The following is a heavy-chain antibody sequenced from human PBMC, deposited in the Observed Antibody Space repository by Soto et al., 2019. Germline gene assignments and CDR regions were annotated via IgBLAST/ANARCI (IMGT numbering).Heavy chain of an antibody. CDR1: GFTVSSNY. Sequence: GGSLRLSCAASGFTVSSNYMSWVRQAPGKGLEWVSVIYSGGSTYYADSVKGRFTISRDNSKNTLYLQMNSLRAEDTAVYYCVKVVTAQYYFDYWGQGTLVTVSS. D-gene: IGHD2-21*02. CDR2: IYSGGST. J-gene: IGHJ4*02. V-gene: IGHV3-53*01. CDR3: VKVVTAQYYFDY.